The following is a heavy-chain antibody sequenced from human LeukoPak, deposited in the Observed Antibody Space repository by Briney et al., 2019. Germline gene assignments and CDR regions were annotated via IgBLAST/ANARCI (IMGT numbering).Heavy chain of an antibody. V-gene: IGHV4-59*11. D-gene: IGHD6-13*01. CDR2: IYYSGST. J-gene: IGHJ5*02. CDR3: ARALRQQLVTGWFDP. CDR1: TDSINSHY. Sequence: SETLSLTCTVSTDSINSHYWTWIRQPPAKGLEWVGYIYYSGSTNYNPSLKSRVTISVDTSKNQFSLRLTYVTAAGTDVYYCARALRQQLVTGWFDPWGQGTLVSVCS.